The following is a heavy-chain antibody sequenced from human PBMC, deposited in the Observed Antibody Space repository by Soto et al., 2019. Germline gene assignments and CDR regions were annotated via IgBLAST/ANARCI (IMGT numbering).Heavy chain of an antibody. J-gene: IGHJ4*02. CDR1: NYSFSSFG. CDR2: INPSNDNT. V-gene: IGHV1-18*01. Sequence: QVQMVQSGAEVKKPGASVKVSCKASNYSFSSFGISWMRQAPGQGLEWMAWINPSNDNTNYAQSLQGRVNLTTDTSTSTAYMELRSLRSDDTAVYFCARDPFYSGSNLQVGYFDSWGQGTLVTVSS. D-gene: IGHD1-26*01. CDR3: ARDPFYSGSNLQVGYFDS.